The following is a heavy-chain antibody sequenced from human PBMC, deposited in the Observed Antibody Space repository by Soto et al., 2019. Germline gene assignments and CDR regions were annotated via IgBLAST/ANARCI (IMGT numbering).Heavy chain of an antibody. Sequence: GGSLRLSCAASGFTFSSYGMHWVRQAPGKGLEWVAVISYDGSNKYYADSVKGRFTISRDNSKNTLYLQMNSLRAEDTAVYYCAKEAGDAFDIWGQGTMVTVSS. V-gene: IGHV3-30*18. CDR3: AKEAGDAFDI. CDR1: GFTFSSYG. J-gene: IGHJ3*02. CDR2: ISYDGSNK.